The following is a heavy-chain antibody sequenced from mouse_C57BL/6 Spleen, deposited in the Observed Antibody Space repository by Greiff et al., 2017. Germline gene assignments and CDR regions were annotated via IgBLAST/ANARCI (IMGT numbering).Heavy chain of an antibody. CDR2: ISNGGGST. CDR3: ASPIYYYGSSRYYYAMDY. CDR1: GFTFSDYY. Sequence: EVKVEESGGGLVQPGGSLKLSCAASGFTFSDYYMYWVRQTPEKRLEWVAYISNGGGSTYYPDTVKGRFTISRDNAKNTLYLQMSRLKSEDTAMYYCASPIYYYGSSRYYYAMDYWGQGTSVTVSS. D-gene: IGHD1-1*01. V-gene: IGHV5-12*01. J-gene: IGHJ4*01.